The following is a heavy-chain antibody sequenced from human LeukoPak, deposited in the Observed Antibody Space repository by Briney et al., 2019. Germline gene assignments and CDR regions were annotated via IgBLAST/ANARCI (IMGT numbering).Heavy chain of an antibody. D-gene: IGHD4-11*01. Sequence: PSETLSLTCTVSGASISSGLYYWNWIRQSAGKGLEWIGRIQTSTSRSANYNPSLKSRVTISVDTSKNLFSLKLTSVTAADTAVYYCASSNWLRDSNFDYWGQGTLVTVSS. CDR1: GASISSGLYY. CDR3: ASSNWLRDSNFDY. CDR2: IQTSTSRSA. J-gene: IGHJ4*02. V-gene: IGHV4-61*02.